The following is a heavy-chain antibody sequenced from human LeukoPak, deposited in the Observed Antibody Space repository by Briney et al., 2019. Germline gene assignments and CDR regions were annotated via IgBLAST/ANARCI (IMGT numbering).Heavy chain of an antibody. CDR2: INPSGGST. CDR1: GYTFTSYY. CDR3: ARGTYYYDSSGMAIDY. D-gene: IGHD3-22*01. J-gene: IGHJ4*02. V-gene: IGHV1-46*01. Sequence: ASVKVSCKASGYTFTSYYMHWVRQAPGQGLGWMGIINPSGGSTSYAQKFQCRVTMTRDTSTSTVYMELSSLRSEDTAVYYCARGTYYYDSSGMAIDYWGQGTLVTVSS.